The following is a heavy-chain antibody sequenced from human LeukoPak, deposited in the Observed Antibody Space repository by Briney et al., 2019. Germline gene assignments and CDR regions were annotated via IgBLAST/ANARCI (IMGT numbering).Heavy chain of an antibody. Sequence: GASVKVSCKASGYTFTGYYIHWVRQAPGQGLEWMGWINPNSGGTNYAQKFQGRVTMTRDTSMSTAYMELSGLRSDDTAVYYCSRDSGYCSGGSCWYFDFWGQGTLATVSS. CDR1: GYTFTGYY. CDR2: INPNSGGT. CDR3: SRDSGYCSGGSCWYFDF. J-gene: IGHJ4*02. V-gene: IGHV1-2*02. D-gene: IGHD2-15*01.